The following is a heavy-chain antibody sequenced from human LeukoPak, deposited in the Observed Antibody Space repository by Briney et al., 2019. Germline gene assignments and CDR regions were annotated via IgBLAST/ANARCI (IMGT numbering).Heavy chain of an antibody. Sequence: ASVKVSCKASGCTFTGYYMHWVRQAPGQELEWMGWINPNSGGTNYAQKFQGRVTMTRDTSISTAYMELSRLRSDDTAVYYCAKEAIKDNSSGFCDKWGQGTQVTVSS. D-gene: IGHD3-22*01. J-gene: IGHJ4*02. V-gene: IGHV1-2*02. CDR1: GCTFTGYY. CDR3: AKEAIKDNSSGFCDK. CDR2: INPNSGGT.